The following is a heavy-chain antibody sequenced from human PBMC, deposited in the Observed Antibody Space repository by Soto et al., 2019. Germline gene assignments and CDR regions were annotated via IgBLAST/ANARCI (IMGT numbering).Heavy chain of an antibody. Sequence: SETLSLTCGVSSGSISSSNWWSWVRQPPGKGLEWIGEIYHSGSTNYNPSLKSRVTISVDKSKNQFSLKLSSVTAADTAVYYCARVVVPAAPYMDVWGKGTTVTVSS. CDR3: ARVVVPAAPYMDV. J-gene: IGHJ6*03. D-gene: IGHD2-2*01. V-gene: IGHV4-4*02. CDR1: SGSISSSNW. CDR2: IYHSGST.